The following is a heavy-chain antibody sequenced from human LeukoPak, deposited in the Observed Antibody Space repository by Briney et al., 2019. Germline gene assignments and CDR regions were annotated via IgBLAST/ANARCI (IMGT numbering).Heavy chain of an antibody. J-gene: IGHJ4*02. D-gene: IGHD5-18*01. CDR3: ARVSAGYSLSY. CDR2: INPNSGGT. CDR1: GYTFTGYY. Sequence: ASVKVSCKASGYTFTGYYMHWVRQAPGQGLEWMGWINPNSGGTNYAQKFQGRVTITRDTSASTAYMELSSLRSEDTAVYYCARVSAGYSLSYWGQGTLVTVSS. V-gene: IGHV1-2*02.